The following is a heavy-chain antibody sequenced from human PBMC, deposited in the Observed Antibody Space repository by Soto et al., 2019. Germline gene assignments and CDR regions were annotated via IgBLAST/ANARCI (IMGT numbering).Heavy chain of an antibody. D-gene: IGHD2-15*01. Sequence: GGSLRLSCAASGFTFSGSAMHWVRQASGKGLEWVGRIRSKANSYATAYAASVKGRFTISRDDSKNTAYLQMNSLKTEDTAVYYCTRPPSSSGETYWGQGTLVTVSS. CDR2: IRSKANSYAT. V-gene: IGHV3-73*01. J-gene: IGHJ4*02. CDR1: GFTFSGSA. CDR3: TRPPSSSGETY.